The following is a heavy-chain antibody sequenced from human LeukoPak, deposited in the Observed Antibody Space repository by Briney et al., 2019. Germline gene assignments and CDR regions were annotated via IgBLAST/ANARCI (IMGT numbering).Heavy chain of an antibody. CDR2: IYSGGST. Sequence: GGSLRLSCAASGFTVSSNYMSWVRQAPGKGLEWVSVIYSGGSTYYADSVKGRFTISRDNSKNTLYLQMNSLRAEDTAVYYCARNDDRYFDYWGQETLVTVSS. CDR3: ARNDDRYFDY. CDR1: GFTVSSNY. J-gene: IGHJ4*02. D-gene: IGHD1-1*01. V-gene: IGHV3-53*01.